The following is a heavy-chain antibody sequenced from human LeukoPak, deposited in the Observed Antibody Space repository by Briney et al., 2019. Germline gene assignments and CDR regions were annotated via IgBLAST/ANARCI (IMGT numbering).Heavy chain of an antibody. CDR3: AREIRFLGPQYYMDV. J-gene: IGHJ6*03. V-gene: IGHV4-30-4*07. D-gene: IGHD3-3*01. CDR2: IYYSGST. Sequence: SQTLSLTCAVSGGSISSGGYSWSWIRQPPGKGLEWIGYIYYSGSTYYNPSLKSRVTISVDTSKNQFSLKLSSVTAADTAVYYCAREIRFLGPQYYMDVWGKGTTVTVSS. CDR1: GGSISSGGYS.